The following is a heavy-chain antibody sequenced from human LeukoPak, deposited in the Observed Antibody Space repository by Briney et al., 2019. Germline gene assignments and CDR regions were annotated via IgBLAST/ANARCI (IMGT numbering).Heavy chain of an antibody. D-gene: IGHD6-13*01. J-gene: IGHJ4*02. CDR3: ASVIAAAGAFDY. CDR1: GGSISSYY. V-gene: IGHV4-4*07. Sequence: SETLSLTCTVSGGSISSYYWSWIRQPAGKGLEWIGRIYTSGSTNYNPSLKSRVTISVDTSKNQFSLKLSSVTAADTAVYYCASVIAAAGAFDYWGQGTLVTVSS. CDR2: IYTSGST.